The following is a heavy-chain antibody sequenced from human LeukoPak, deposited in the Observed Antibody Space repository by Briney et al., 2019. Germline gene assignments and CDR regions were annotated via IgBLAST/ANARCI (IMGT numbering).Heavy chain of an antibody. Sequence: SETLSLTCTVSGGSISSYYWSWIRQPPGKGLEWIGYIYYSGSTNYNPSLKSRVTISVDTSKNQFSLKLSSVTAADTAVYYCARIDIVATTPDYWGQGTLVTVSS. CDR1: GGSISSYY. J-gene: IGHJ4*02. D-gene: IGHD5-12*01. V-gene: IGHV4-59*12. CDR3: ARIDIVATTPDY. CDR2: IYYSGST.